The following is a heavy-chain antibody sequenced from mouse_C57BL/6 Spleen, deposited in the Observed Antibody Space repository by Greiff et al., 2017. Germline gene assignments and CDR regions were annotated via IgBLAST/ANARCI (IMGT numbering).Heavy chain of an antibody. Sequence: QVQLQQPGAELVMPGASVKLSCKASGYTFTSYWMHWVKQRPGQGLEWIGEIDPSDSYTNYNQKFKGKSTLTVDKSSSTAYMQLSSLTSEDSAVYYCASGSFGFDYWGQGTTLTVSS. CDR1: GYTFTSYW. J-gene: IGHJ2*01. V-gene: IGHV1-69*01. CDR3: ASGSFGFDY. D-gene: IGHD4-1*01. CDR2: IDPSDSYT.